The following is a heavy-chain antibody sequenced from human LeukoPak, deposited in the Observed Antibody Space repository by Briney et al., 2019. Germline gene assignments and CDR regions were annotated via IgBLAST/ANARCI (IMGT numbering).Heavy chain of an antibody. CDR1: GYSFTAYY. V-gene: IGHV1-2*02. CDR2: SNPNSGTT. D-gene: IGHD3-16*01. Sequence: SVTVSFIASGYSFTAYYIHWVRQAPGQGVEWMGWSNPNSGTTKYPQKLQGRGTIIRDTALSTAYMDLNSLRSDDTALYYCARERPPVPGGTLIWFDLWGQGTLVTVSS. J-gene: IGHJ5*02. CDR3: ARERPPVPGGTLIWFDL.